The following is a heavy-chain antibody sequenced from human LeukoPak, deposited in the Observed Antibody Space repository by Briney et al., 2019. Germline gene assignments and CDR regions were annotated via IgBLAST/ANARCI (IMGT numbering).Heavy chain of an antibody. CDR1: GFTFSSHW. J-gene: IGHJ4*02. CDR3: ARDLSGIAGYTYGRGIDY. D-gene: IGHD5-18*01. Sequence: GGSLRLSCAASGFTFSSHWMSWVRQAPGKELEWVANIKKDGSEKYYVDAVKGRFTISRDNAKTSLYLQMNSLRAEDTAVYYCARDLSGIAGYTYGRGIDYWGQGTLVTVSS. V-gene: IGHV3-7*01. CDR2: IKKDGSEK.